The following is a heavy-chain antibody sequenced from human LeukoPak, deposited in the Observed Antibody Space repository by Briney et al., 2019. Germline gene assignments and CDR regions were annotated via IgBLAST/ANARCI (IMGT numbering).Heavy chain of an antibody. V-gene: IGHV3-15*01. CDR2: LKSKTDGGTT. J-gene: IGHJ1*01. CDR1: GITFSNAW. Sequence: GGSLRLSCAASGITFSNAWMSWVRQAPGKGLEWVGRLKSKTDGGTTDYAAPVKGRFTISRDDSKNTVYLQMNSLKTEDTAVYYCTTVRCSSWQYFQHWGQGTLVTVSS. CDR3: TTVRCSSWQYFQH. D-gene: IGHD6-13*01.